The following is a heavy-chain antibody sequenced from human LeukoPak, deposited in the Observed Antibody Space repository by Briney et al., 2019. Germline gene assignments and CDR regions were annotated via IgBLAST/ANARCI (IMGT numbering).Heavy chain of an antibody. J-gene: IGHJ4*02. CDR2: IIPIFGTT. V-gene: IGHV1-69*13. Sequence: SVTLSFTASGATFTIYAISWVRHAPGQGLEWRGGIIPIFGTTNYAQKFLGRGTITADESTTTAYLDLSSLRSEDTAVYYCASPRLMGIAAAGGSFDQWGQGTLVTVSS. CDR1: GATFTIYA. CDR3: ASPRLMGIAAAGGSFDQ. D-gene: IGHD6-13*01.